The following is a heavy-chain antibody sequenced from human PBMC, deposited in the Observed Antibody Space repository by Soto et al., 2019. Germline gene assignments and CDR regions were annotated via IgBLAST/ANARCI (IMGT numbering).Heavy chain of an antibody. D-gene: IGHD6-19*01. CDR3: AKDRIAVAGSLDYYYGMDV. Sequence: EVQLLESGGGLVQPGGSLRLSCAASGFTFSSYAMSWVRQAPGKGLEWVSAISGSGGSTYYADSVKGRFTISRDNSKNTLYLQMNSLRAEDTAVYYCAKDRIAVAGSLDYYYGMDVWGQGTTVTVSS. J-gene: IGHJ6*02. CDR1: GFTFSSYA. CDR2: ISGSGGST. V-gene: IGHV3-23*01.